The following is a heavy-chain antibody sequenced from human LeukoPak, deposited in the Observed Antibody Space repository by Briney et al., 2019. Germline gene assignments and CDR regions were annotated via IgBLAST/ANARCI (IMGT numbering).Heavy chain of an antibody. Sequence: EASVKVSCKTSGYTFTTYAIIWVRQAPGQGLEWMAYISPYNGKIRSAQKIQGRVTVTTDTSTSTAYMELRSLRADDTAVYYCARELWCNGGNCYLNTFDIWGQGTIVTVSS. CDR2: ISPYNGKI. V-gene: IGHV1-18*01. J-gene: IGHJ3*02. CDR1: GYTFTTYA. D-gene: IGHD2-15*01. CDR3: ARELWCNGGNCYLNTFDI.